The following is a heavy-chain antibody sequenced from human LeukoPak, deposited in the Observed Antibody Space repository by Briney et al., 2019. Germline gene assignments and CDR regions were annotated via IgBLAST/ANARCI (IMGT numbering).Heavy chain of an antibody. Sequence: GGSLRLSCAASGFTFSSCAMSWVRQAPGKGLEWVSVISGSDGSTYYADSVKGRFTISRDNSKNTLYLQMNSLRAEDTAVYYCAKDSSASWYTPSDAWGQGTLVTVSS. J-gene: IGHJ5*02. CDR3: AKDSSASWYTPSDA. D-gene: IGHD2-2*02. CDR2: ISGSDGST. V-gene: IGHV3-23*01. CDR1: GFTFSSCA.